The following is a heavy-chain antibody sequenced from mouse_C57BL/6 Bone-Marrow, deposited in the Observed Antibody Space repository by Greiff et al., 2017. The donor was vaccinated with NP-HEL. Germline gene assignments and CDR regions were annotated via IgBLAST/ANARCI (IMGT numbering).Heavy chain of an antibody. CDR3: TRSGYDGFAY. Sequence: VKLVESGAELVRPGASVTLSCKASGYTFTDYEMHWVKQTPVHGLEWIGAIDPETGGTAYNQKFKGKAILTADKSSSTAYMELRSLTSEDSAVYYCTRSGYDGFAYWGQGTLVTVSA. CDR2: IDPETGGT. V-gene: IGHV1-15*01. D-gene: IGHD2-2*01. CDR1: GYTFTDYE. J-gene: IGHJ3*01.